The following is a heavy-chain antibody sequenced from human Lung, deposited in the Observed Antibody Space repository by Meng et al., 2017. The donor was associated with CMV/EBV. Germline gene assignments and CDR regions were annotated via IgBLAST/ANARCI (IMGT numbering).Heavy chain of an antibody. CDR1: GYTLTNYY. Sequence: ASXXVSXKASGYTLTNYYIHWVRQAPGQGLEWMGIINPSDNTTIYAQKFQGRVTMTRDTSTSTVYMELSSLRSDDTALYYCARDLGYSSSWYFQYYFDCWXQGTXVNVSS. J-gene: IGHJ4*02. CDR3: ARDLGYSSSWYFQYYFDC. V-gene: IGHV1-46*01. D-gene: IGHD6-13*01. CDR2: INPSDNTT.